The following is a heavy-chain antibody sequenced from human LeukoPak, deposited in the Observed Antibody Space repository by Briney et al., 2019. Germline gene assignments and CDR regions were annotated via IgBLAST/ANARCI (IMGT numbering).Heavy chain of an antibody. J-gene: IGHJ4*02. CDR2: FYTSGST. D-gene: IGHD3-22*01. Sequence: PSETLSLTCTVSGGSISSGSYYWSWIRQPAGKGLEWIGRFYTSGSTNYNPSLKSRVTISVDTSKNQFSLKLSSVTAADTAVYYCAREDYYDSSGYYLDCWGQGTLVTVSS. CDR1: GGSISSGSYY. V-gene: IGHV4-61*02. CDR3: AREDYYDSSGYYLDC.